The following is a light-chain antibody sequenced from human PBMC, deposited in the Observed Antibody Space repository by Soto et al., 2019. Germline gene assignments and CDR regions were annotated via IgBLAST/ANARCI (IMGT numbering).Light chain of an antibody. CDR2: LNSDGSH. Sequence: QAVVTQSPSASASLGASVKLTCTLSSGHSSYAIAWHQQQPEKGPRYLMKLNSDGSHTKGDGIPDRFSGSSSGAERYLTISGLQSEDEADYYCQTWATGIRVFGGGTKLTVL. CDR3: QTWATGIRV. CDR1: SGHSSYA. J-gene: IGLJ3*02. V-gene: IGLV4-69*01.